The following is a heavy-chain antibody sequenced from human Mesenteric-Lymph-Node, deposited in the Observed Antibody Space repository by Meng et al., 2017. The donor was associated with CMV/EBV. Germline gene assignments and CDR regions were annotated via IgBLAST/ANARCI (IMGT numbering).Heavy chain of an antibody. Sequence: GGSLRLSCAASGFTVRSSYMNWVRQAPGKGLEWVSIIYAGGNTYYSDSVKGRFTISRDTSKNTLYLQMNSLRAEDTAVYYCATSSRVFYYDILTGLFFDYWGQGTLVTVSS. CDR2: IYAGGNT. CDR1: GFTVRSSY. CDR3: ATSSRVFYYDILTGLFFDY. V-gene: IGHV3-53*01. J-gene: IGHJ4*02. D-gene: IGHD3-9*01.